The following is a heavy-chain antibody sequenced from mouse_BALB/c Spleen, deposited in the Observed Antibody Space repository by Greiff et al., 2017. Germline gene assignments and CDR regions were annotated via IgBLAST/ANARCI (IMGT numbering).Heavy chain of an antibody. V-gene: IGHV1-69*02. CDR2: IYPSDSYT. Sequence: QVHVKQSGAELVRPGASVKLSCKASGYTFTSYWINWVKQRPGQGLEWIGNIYPSDSYTNYNQKFKDKATLTVDKSSSTAYMQLSSPTSEDSAVYYCAKGGAWFAYWGQGTLVTVSA. CDR1: GYTFTSYW. J-gene: IGHJ3*01. CDR3: AKGGAWFAY.